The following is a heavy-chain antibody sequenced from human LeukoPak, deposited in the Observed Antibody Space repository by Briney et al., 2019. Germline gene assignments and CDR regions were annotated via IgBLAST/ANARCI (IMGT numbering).Heavy chain of an antibody. CDR1: GGSFSGYY. V-gene: IGHV4-34*01. Sequence: SETLSLTCAVYGGSFSGYYWSWIRQPPGKGLEWIGEINHSGSTNYNPSPKSRVTISVDTSKNQFSLKLRSVTAADTAVYYCARVTGYTIEDYFDYWGQGTLVTVSS. D-gene: IGHD3-9*01. J-gene: IGHJ4*02. CDR3: ARVTGYTIEDYFDY. CDR2: INHSGST.